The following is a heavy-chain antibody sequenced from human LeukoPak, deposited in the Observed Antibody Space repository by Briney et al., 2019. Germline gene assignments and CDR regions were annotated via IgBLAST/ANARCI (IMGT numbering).Heavy chain of an antibody. Sequence: PSETLSLTCTVSGGSISSYYWSWIRQPAGKGLEWIGRIYTSGSTNYNPSLKSRVTMSVDTSKNQFSLKLSSVTAADTAVYYCARGVSVGYRSAEYFQHWGQGTLVTVSS. V-gene: IGHV4-4*07. J-gene: IGHJ1*01. CDR2: IYTSGST. CDR3: ARGVSVGYRSAEYFQH. CDR1: GGSISSYY. D-gene: IGHD3-22*01.